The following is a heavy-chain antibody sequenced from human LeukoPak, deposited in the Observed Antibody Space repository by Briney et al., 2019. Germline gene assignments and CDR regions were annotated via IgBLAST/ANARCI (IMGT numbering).Heavy chain of an antibody. D-gene: IGHD5-18*01. J-gene: IGHJ5*02. CDR2: ISAYNTDT. CDR3: ARDFRAAMVSDWFDP. Sequence: GASVKVSCKASGYTFTSYGITWVRQAPGQGLEWMGWISAYNTDTNYAQKFQGRVTMTRDTSISTAYMELSRLRSDDTAVYYCARDFRAAMVSDWFDPWGQGTLVTVSS. V-gene: IGHV1-18*01. CDR1: GYTFTSYG.